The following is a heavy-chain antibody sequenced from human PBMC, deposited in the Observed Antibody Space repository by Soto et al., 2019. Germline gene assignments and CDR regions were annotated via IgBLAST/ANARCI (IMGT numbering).Heavy chain of an antibody. V-gene: IGHV4-59*08. Sequence: SETLSLTCTVSGGPISNFYWSWIRQPPGKGLEWIGYVYYTGSTSYNPSLKRRVTFSADSSRGQFSLRLNSVTAADTAVYYCARTVLGPDLLADSFVDYYYYMDVWGQGTTVT. J-gene: IGHJ6*03. CDR3: ARTVLGPDLLADSFVDYYYYMDV. D-gene: IGHD3-9*01. CDR2: VYYTGST. CDR1: GGPISNFY.